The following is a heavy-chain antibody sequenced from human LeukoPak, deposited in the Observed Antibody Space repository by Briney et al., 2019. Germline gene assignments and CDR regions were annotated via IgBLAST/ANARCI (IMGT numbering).Heavy chain of an antibody. J-gene: IGHJ4*02. Sequence: GGSLRLSCAASGFTFSSYAMSWVRQAPGKGLEWVSAISGSGGSTYYADSVKGRFTISRDNSKNTLYLQMNSLRAADTAVYYCAKDRGSYRYWTLDYWGQGTLVTVSS. D-gene: IGHD3-16*02. V-gene: IGHV3-23*01. CDR2: ISGSGGST. CDR1: GFTFSSYA. CDR3: AKDRGSYRYWTLDY.